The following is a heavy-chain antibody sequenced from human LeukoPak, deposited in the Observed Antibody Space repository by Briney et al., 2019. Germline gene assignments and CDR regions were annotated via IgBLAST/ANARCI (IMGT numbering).Heavy chain of an antibody. V-gene: IGHV3-9*01. CDR3: AKASDALVI. J-gene: IGHJ3*02. CDR2: ISWNSGDI. CDR1: GFTFSSYG. Sequence: PGGSLRLSCAASGFTFSSYGMHWVRQAPGKGLEWVSGISWNSGDIGYADSVKGRFTISRDNAKNSLYLQMNSLRPEDTALYYCAKASDALVIWGQGTLVTVSS.